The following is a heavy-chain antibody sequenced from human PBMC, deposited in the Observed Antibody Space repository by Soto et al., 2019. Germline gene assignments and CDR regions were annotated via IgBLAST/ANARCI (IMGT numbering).Heavy chain of an antibody. CDR1: GFTFSDYW. CDR2: IKQDGNEK. Sequence: GGSLRLSCAVSGFTFSDYWMSWVRQAPGKGLEWVADIKQDGNEKYYVDSVKGRFTISRDNAKNSLYLQMNSLKTEDTAVYYCTREPDIVVVVAASPHAFDIWGQGTMVTVSS. V-gene: IGHV3-7*03. D-gene: IGHD2-15*01. CDR3: TREPDIVVVVAASPHAFDI. J-gene: IGHJ3*02.